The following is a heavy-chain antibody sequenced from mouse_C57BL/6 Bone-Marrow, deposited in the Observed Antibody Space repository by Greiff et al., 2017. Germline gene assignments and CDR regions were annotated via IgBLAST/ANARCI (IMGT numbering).Heavy chain of an antibody. V-gene: IGHV6-3*01. Sequence: DVKLVESGGGLVQPGGSMKLSCVASGFTFSNYWMNWVRQSPEKGLEWVAQIRLKSDNYATHYAESVKGRFTISRDDSKSSVYLQMNNLRAEDTGIYYCTDYYGSIWYFDVWGTGTTVTVSS. CDR3: TDYYGSIWYFDV. CDR2: IRLKSDNYAT. D-gene: IGHD1-1*01. J-gene: IGHJ1*03. CDR1: GFTFSNYW.